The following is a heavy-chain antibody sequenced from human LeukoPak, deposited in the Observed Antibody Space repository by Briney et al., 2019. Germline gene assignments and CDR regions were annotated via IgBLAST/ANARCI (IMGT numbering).Heavy chain of an antibody. J-gene: IGHJ4*02. D-gene: IGHD2-2*01. CDR1: GFTFSIYG. Sequence: QPGRSLRLSCAASGFTFSIYGMHWVRQAPGKGLEWVALISYDGSNKYYADSVKGRFTISRDNSKNTLFLQMDSLRAEDTAVYSCASLPPDAVVVPAARFDYWGQGTLVTVSS. V-gene: IGHV3-30*03. CDR2: ISYDGSNK. CDR3: ASLPPDAVVVPAARFDY.